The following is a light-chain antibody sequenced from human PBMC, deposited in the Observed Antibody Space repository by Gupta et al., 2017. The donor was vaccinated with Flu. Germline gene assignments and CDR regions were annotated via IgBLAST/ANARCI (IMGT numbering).Light chain of an antibody. V-gene: IGKV3-20*01. Sequence: EIVLTQSPDTLSLSPGESATLSCRASQTVRNNFLAWYQQKPGQAPSLFIYGSSTRATGTPARFSGSGSGTDFTLTISSLESEDFAVYYCHQYDSSPYSFGQGTKLEIK. CDR1: QTVRNNF. CDR2: GSS. J-gene: IGKJ2*03. CDR3: HQYDSSPYS.